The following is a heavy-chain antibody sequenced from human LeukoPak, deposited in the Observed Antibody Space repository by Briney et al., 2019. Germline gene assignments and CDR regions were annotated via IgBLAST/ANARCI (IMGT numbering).Heavy chain of an antibody. CDR3: ASRWVLTGEPY. CDR1: GDSISSSNW. D-gene: IGHD7-27*01. CDR2: ISLSGST. J-gene: IGHJ4*02. V-gene: IGHV4-4*02. Sequence: SETLSLTCAVSGDSISSSNWWTWVRQPPGKGLEWIGEISLSGSTNYNPSLKSRVTISLDKSNNQFSLKLSSVTAADTAVYYCASRWVLTGEPYWGRGTLVTVSS.